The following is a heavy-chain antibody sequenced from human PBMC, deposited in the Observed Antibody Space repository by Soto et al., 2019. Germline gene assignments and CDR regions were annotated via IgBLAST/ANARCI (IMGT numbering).Heavy chain of an antibody. J-gene: IGHJ6*03. V-gene: IGHV3-72*01. Sequence: GGSLRLSCAASGFTFSSYAMSWVRQAPGKGLEWVGRTRNKANSYTTEYAASVKGRFTISRDDSKNSQYLQMNSLKTEDKAVYYCARVYYYYYMDVWGKGTTVTVSS. CDR3: ARVYYYYYMDV. CDR2: TRNKANSYTT. CDR1: GFTFSSYA.